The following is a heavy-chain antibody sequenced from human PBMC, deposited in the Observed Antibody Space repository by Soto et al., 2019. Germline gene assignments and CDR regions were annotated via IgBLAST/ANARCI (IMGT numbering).Heavy chain of an antibody. D-gene: IGHD4-4*01. V-gene: IGHV3-30-3*01. Sequence: GGSLRLSCAASGFTFSSYAMHWVRQAPGKGLEWVAVISYDGSNKYYADSVKGRFTISRDNSKNTLYLQMNSLRAEDTAVYYCARDSIQHDYSNSVYGMDVWGQGTTVTVSS. J-gene: IGHJ6*02. CDR2: ISYDGSNK. CDR3: ARDSIQHDYSNSVYGMDV. CDR1: GFTFSSYA.